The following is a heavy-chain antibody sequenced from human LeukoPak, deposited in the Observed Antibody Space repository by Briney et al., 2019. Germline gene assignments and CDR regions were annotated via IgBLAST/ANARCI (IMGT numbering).Heavy chain of an antibody. CDR1: GGSISSGDYY. J-gene: IGHJ6*03. Sequence: SQTLSLTCTVSGGSISSGDYYWSWIRQPPGKGLEWSGYIYYSGSTYYNPSLKSRVTISVDTSKNQFSLKLSSVTAADTAVYYCARVGVNYDFSRGPTGGRYYYYYMDVRGKGTTVTVSS. V-gene: IGHV4-30-4*08. D-gene: IGHD3-3*01. CDR2: IYYSGST. CDR3: ARVGVNYDFSRGPTGGRYYYYYMDV.